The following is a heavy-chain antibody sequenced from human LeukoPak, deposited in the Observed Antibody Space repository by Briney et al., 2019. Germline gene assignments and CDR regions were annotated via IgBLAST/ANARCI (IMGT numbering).Heavy chain of an antibody. CDR2: IYHSGSI. D-gene: IGHD5-18*01. V-gene: IGHV4-38-2*02. CDR1: GYSISSGYY. J-gene: IGHJ4*02. CDR3: ARALPVGSYSYGRVSFDY. Sequence: SETLSLTCTVSGYSISSGYYWGWIRQPPGKGLEWIGSIYHSGSIYYNPSLKSRVTISVDTSKNQFSLKLSSVTAADTAVYYCARALPVGSYSYGRVSFDYWGQGTLVTVSS.